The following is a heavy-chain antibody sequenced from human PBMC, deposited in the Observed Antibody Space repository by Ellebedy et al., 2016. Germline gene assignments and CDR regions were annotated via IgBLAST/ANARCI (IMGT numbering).Heavy chain of an antibody. CDR1: GFTFSSYA. Sequence: GGSLRLSXAASGFTFSSYAMNWVRQAPGKGLEWVAVIWYDGSNKYYADSVKGRFTISRDNSKNTLYLQMNSLKTEDTAVYYCTTIRFLEWLYDYWGQGTLVTVSS. V-gene: IGHV3-33*08. CDR2: IWYDGSNK. J-gene: IGHJ4*02. CDR3: TTIRFLEWLYDY. D-gene: IGHD3-3*01.